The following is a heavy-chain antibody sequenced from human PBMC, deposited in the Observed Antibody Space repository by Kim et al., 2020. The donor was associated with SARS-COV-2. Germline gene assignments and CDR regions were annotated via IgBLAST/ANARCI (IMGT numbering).Heavy chain of an antibody. D-gene: IGHD5-12*01. V-gene: IGHV7-4-1*02. Sequence: YAGNPTYAQGFTGRFVFSLDTSVSTAYLQITSLKAEDTAVYYCARDLVAATVYWGQGTLVTVSS. CDR3: ARDLVAATVY. J-gene: IGHJ4*02. CDR2: YAGNP.